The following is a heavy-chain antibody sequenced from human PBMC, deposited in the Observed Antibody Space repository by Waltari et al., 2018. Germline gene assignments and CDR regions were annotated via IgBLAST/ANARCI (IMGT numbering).Heavy chain of an antibody. J-gene: IGHJ6*02. D-gene: IGHD3-3*01. CDR1: GFSLSTSGMC. Sequence: QVTLRESGPALVKPTQTLTLTCTFSGFSLSTSGMCVSWIRQPPGKALEWLALIDWDDDTYYSTSLKTRLTISKDTSKNQVVLTMTNMDPVDTATYYWARTGFCSGYYHYGMDVWGQGTTVTVSS. CDR3: ARTGFCSGYYHYGMDV. CDR2: IDWDDDT. V-gene: IGHV2-70*01.